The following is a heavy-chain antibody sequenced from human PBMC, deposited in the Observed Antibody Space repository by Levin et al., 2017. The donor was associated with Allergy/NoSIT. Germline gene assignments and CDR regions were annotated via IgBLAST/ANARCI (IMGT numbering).Heavy chain of an antibody. CDR3: ARHVTSVTITYWYFDR. Sequence: GESLKISCKGSGYSFTSYWIGWVRQMPGKGLEWMGIIYPGDSDTRYSPSFQGQVTISADKSISTAYLQWSSLKASDTAMYYCARHVTSVTITYWYFDRWGRGTLVTVSS. V-gene: IGHV5-51*01. J-gene: IGHJ2*01. CDR1: GYSFTSYW. CDR2: IYPGDSDT. D-gene: IGHD1-14*01.